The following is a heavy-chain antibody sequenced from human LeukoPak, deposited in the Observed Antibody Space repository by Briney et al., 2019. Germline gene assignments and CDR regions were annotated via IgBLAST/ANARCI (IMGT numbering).Heavy chain of an antibody. V-gene: IGHV3-30*18. CDR1: GFTFSSYG. J-gene: IGHJ6*02. Sequence: GRSLRLSCAASGFTFSSYGMLWVRQAPGKGLEWVAVISYDGSNKYYADSVKGRFTISRDNSKNTLYLQMNSLRAEDTAVYYCAKVQQHLIALYHAMDVWGPGTTVTVSS. D-gene: IGHD6-13*01. CDR2: ISYDGSNK. CDR3: AKVQQHLIALYHAMDV.